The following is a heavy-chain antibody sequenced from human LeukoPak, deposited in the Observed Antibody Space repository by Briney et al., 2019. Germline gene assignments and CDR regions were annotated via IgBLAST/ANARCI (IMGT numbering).Heavy chain of an antibody. Sequence: GRSLRLSCAASGLTFSSYEMNWVRQAPGKGLGWGSYISSSGSTISYADSGKGRFTISRDNAKNSLYLQMNSLRAEDTAVYYCARFMITFGGVIAELFDYWGQGTLVTVSS. CDR3: ARFMITFGGVIAELFDY. CDR1: GLTFSSYE. D-gene: IGHD3-16*02. V-gene: IGHV3-48*03. CDR2: ISSSGSTI. J-gene: IGHJ4*02.